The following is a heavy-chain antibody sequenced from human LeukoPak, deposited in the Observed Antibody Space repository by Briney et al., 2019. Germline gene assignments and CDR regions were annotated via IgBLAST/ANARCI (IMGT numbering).Heavy chain of an antibody. CDR1: GFTFSSYG. V-gene: IGHV3-23*01. CDR3: AKGHRYCTSGNCNSAVDY. D-gene: IGHD2-15*01. Sequence: QTGGSLRLSCAASGFTFSSYGMSWVRRAPGKGLEWVSTIGGGGGSTDYTDSVKGRFTISRDNSKNTLYLQMNSLGAEDTAVYYCAKGHRYCTSGNCNSAVDYWGQGTLVTVSS. CDR2: IGGGGGST. J-gene: IGHJ4*02.